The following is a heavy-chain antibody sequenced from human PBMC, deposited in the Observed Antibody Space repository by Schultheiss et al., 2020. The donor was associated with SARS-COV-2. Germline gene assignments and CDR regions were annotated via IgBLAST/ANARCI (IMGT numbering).Heavy chain of an antibody. CDR2: INHSGST. J-gene: IGHJ5*02. CDR1: GYSISSGYY. D-gene: IGHD3-3*01. Sequence: SQTLSLTCAVSGYSISSGYYWGWIRQPPGQGLEWIGEINHSGSTNYNPSLKTRVTISVDTSKNQFSLKLTSVTAADTAVYYCARFGLFGVDIVGFDPWGQGTLVTVSS. CDR3: ARFGLFGVDIVGFDP. V-gene: IGHV4-38-2*01.